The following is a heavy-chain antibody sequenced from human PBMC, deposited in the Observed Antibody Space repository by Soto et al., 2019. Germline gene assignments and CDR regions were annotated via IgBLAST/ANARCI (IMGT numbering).Heavy chain of an antibody. J-gene: IGHJ4*02. Sequence: QVQLVESGGGVVQPGRSLRLSCAASGFTFSSYAMHWVRQAPGKGLEWVAVIWYDGGNKYYADSVKGRFTISRDNSKNTLYLQMNSLRAEDTAVYYCARDGRGRSYGLDYWGQGTLVTVSS. CDR3: ARDGRGRSYGLDY. CDR1: GFTFSSYA. D-gene: IGHD1-26*01. CDR2: IWYDGGNK. V-gene: IGHV3-33*01.